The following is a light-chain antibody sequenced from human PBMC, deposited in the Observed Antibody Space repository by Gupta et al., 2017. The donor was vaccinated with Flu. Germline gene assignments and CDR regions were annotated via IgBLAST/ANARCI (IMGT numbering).Light chain of an antibody. CDR1: QTISNY. Sequence: DIQMTQSPSSLSASVGDRVTITCRASQTISNYLNWYQQKPGKAPKLLIYGASSLQSGVPSRFSGSGSGTDFTLTISSLQPEDFATYYCQQSYATLMYSFGQGTKLEIK. J-gene: IGKJ2*03. V-gene: IGKV1-39*01. CDR2: GAS. CDR3: QQSYATLMYS.